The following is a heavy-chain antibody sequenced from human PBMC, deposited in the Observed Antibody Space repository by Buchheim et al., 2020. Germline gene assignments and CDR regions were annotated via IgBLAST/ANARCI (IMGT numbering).Heavy chain of an antibody. Sequence: QVQLQQWGAGLLKPSETLSLTCAVYGGSFSGYYWSWIRQPLGKGLEWIGEINHSGSTNYNPSLKSRVTITVDTAKNQFSLKLSSVTAADTAVYYCARGRGFGVVNRYWGQGTL. CDR2: INHSGST. D-gene: IGHD3-3*01. CDR3: ARGRGFGVVNRY. J-gene: IGHJ4*02. CDR1: GGSFSGYY. V-gene: IGHV4-34*01.